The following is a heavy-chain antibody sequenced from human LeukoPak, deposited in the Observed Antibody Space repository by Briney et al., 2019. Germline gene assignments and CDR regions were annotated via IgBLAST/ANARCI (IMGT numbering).Heavy chain of an antibody. Sequence: ASVKVSCKASGYTFTGYYIHWVRQAPGQGLEWMGRINPNSGDTNYAQKFQGRVTMTRDTSISTAYMELSNLSSDDTAVYYCARDPYVSGSYGWLDPWGQGILVTVSS. CDR3: ARDPYVSGSYGWLDP. V-gene: IGHV1-2*06. CDR2: INPNSGDT. CDR1: GYTFTGYY. J-gene: IGHJ5*02. D-gene: IGHD3-10*01.